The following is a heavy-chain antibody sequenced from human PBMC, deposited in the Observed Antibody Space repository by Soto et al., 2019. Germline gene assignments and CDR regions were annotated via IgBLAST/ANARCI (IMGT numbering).Heavy chain of an antibody. Sequence: SEILSLTCTVSGGSVSSGIYYWSWIRQPPGKGLERIGYIYYSGSTNYNPSLKSRVTISVDTSKNQFSLKLSSVTAADTAVYYCASSMSSGWYSDWGQGTTVTVSS. V-gene: IGHV4-61*01. D-gene: IGHD6-19*01. CDR1: GGSVSSGIYY. J-gene: IGHJ6*02. CDR3: ASSMSSGWYSD. CDR2: IYYSGST.